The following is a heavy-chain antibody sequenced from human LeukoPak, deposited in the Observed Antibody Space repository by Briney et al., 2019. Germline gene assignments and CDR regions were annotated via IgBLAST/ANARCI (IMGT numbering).Heavy chain of an antibody. CDR3: ARGKYQLLAP. J-gene: IGHJ5*02. CDR2: IYYSGST. V-gene: IGHV4-59*01. CDR1: GGSISSYY. Sequence: SETLSLTCTVSGGSISSYYWSWIREPPGKGLEWIGYIYYSGSTNYNPSLKSRVTISVDTSKNQFSLKLSSVTAADTAVYYCARGKYQLLAPWGQGTLVTVSS. D-gene: IGHD2-2*01.